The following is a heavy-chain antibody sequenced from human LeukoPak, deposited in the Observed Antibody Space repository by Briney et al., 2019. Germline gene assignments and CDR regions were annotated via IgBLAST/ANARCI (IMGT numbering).Heavy chain of an antibody. Sequence: GVSLRLSCAASGFALSSHWMTWVRQAPGKGLEWVANIKQDGSKKSYVDSVKGRFTISRDNAKNSLYLQMNSLRAEDTAIYYCTRVGYIDEGIDYWGQGTLVTVSS. CDR1: GFALSSHW. CDR2: IKQDGSKK. J-gene: IGHJ4*02. V-gene: IGHV3-7*04. D-gene: IGHD5-24*01. CDR3: TRVGYIDEGIDY.